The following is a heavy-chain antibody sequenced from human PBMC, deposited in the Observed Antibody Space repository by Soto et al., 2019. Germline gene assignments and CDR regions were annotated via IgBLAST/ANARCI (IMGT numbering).Heavy chain of an antibody. V-gene: IGHV4-31*03. CDR1: GGSISSGGYY. D-gene: IGHD3-10*01. CDR3: ARTQGTMVRGVTRHYYFDY. CDR2: IYYSGST. Sequence: SETLSLTCTFPGGSISSGGYYWSWIRQHPGKGLEWIGYIYYSGSTYSNPSLKSRVTISVDRSKNQFSLKLSSVTAADPAVYYCARTQGTMVRGVTRHYYFDYWGQGTLVTVSS. J-gene: IGHJ4*02.